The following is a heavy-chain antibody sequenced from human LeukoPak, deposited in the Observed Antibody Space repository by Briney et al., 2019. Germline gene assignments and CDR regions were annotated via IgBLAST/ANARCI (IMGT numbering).Heavy chain of an antibody. D-gene: IGHD6-19*01. V-gene: IGHV1-18*01. CDR3: ARDGIAVAGSSGRDY. J-gene: IGHJ4*02. Sequence: ASVKVSCKASGYTFTSYGISWVRQAPGQGLEWMGWISAYNGNTNYAQKLQGRVTMTTDTSTSTAYMELRSLRSDGTAVYYCARDGIAVAGSSGRDYWGQGTLVTVSS. CDR1: GYTFTSYG. CDR2: ISAYNGNT.